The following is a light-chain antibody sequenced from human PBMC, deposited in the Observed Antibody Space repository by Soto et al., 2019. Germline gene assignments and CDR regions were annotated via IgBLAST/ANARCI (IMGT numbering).Light chain of an antibody. CDR2: SNN. Sequence: QSVLTQPPSASGTPGQRVTISCSGSSSNIGGNIVNWYQQLPGTAPKLLIHSNNQRPSGVPDRFSGFKSGTSASLAISGLQSEDEADYYCAAWDDSLNGVVFGGGTKLTVL. V-gene: IGLV1-44*01. CDR1: SSNIGGNI. CDR3: AAWDDSLNGVV. J-gene: IGLJ2*01.